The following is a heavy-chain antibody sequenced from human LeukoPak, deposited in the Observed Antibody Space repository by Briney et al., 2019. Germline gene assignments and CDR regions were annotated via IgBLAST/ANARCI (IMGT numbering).Heavy chain of an antibody. CDR1: GCSISSYY. J-gene: IGHJ5*02. Sequence: SETLSLTCTGSGCSISSYYWSWIRQPAGKGLEWIGRIYTSGSTNYNPSLKSRVTISVDTSKNQFSLQLSSVTAEDTALYYCARGTMVRGFGWCDLWGQGTLVSVSS. V-gene: IGHV4-4*07. CDR2: IYTSGST. CDR3: ARGTMVRGFGWCDL. D-gene: IGHD3-10*01.